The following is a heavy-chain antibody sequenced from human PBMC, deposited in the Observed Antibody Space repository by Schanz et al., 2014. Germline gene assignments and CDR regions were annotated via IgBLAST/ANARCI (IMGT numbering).Heavy chain of an antibody. CDR3: ARVRRRIATPSTPSFRNYYYYAMDV. Sequence: QVQLVESGGGVVQFGRSLRLSCVAYGFTLSSYAMHWVRQAPGKGLEWVAVIWSDGSGKYYADSVKGRFTISRDSPKNTLYLQMNSLRAEDTSVYFCARVRRRIATPSTPSFRNYYYYAMDVWGQGTTVTVSS. D-gene: IGHD6-13*01. V-gene: IGHV3-33*08. CDR1: GFTLSSYA. CDR2: IWSDGSGK. J-gene: IGHJ6*02.